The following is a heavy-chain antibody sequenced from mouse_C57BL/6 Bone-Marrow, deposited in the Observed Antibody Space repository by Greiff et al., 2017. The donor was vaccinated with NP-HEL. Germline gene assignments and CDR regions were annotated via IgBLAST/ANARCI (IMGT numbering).Heavy chain of an antibody. CDR2: IYPSDSET. V-gene: IGHV1-61*01. CDR3: ASHYYGSSYVYWYFDV. D-gene: IGHD1-1*01. J-gene: IGHJ1*03. CDR1: GYTFTSYW. Sequence: QVQLQQPGAELVRPGSSVKLSCKASGYTFTSYWMDWVKQRPGQGLEWIGNIYPSDSETHYNQKFKDKATLTVDKSSSTAYMQLSSLTSEDSAVYYCASHYYGSSYVYWYFDVWGTGTTVTVSS.